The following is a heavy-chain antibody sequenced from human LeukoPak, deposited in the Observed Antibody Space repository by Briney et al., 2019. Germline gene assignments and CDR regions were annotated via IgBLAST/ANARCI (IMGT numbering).Heavy chain of an antibody. CDR2: IWYDGSNK. D-gene: IGHD3-10*01. V-gene: IGHV3-33*01. CDR3: ARDRSPYGGTGYGMGV. CDR1: GFTFSRFG. Sequence: GGSLRLSCAGSGFTFSRFGIHWVRQAPGKGLEWVAVIWYDGSNKYYADSVKGRFTISRDNSKNTLYLQMNSLRAEDTAVYYCARDRSPYGGTGYGMGVWGQGTTVTVSS. J-gene: IGHJ6*02.